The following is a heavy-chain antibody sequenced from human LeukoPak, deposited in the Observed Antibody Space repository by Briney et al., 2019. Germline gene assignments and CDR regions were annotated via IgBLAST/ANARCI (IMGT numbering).Heavy chain of an antibody. CDR2: IYCGGSA. CDR1: GFIVSSNS. Sequence: GGSLRLSCAASGFIVSSNSMSWVRQAPGKGLEWVSVIYCGGSASYADSVKGRFTISRDNSKNTLYLQMNSLRAEDTAVYYCARDPSPSYTAMVESYFDYWGQGTLVTVSS. V-gene: IGHV3-66*01. J-gene: IGHJ4*02. D-gene: IGHD5-18*01. CDR3: ARDPSPSYTAMVESYFDY.